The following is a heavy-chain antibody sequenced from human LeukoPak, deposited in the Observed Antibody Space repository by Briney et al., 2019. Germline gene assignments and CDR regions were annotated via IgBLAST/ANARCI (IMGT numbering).Heavy chain of an antibody. Sequence: PGGSLRLSCTVSGITFRTSSFNWVRQVPGKGLEWVSSISSSGTYMYYSDSVEGRCTISRDNAKNSVFLQMDSLRAEDTAVYFCAKELGNADSYGNVPLGHWGQGTLVIVSS. D-gene: IGHD1-26*01. CDR1: GITFRTSS. V-gene: IGHV3-21*01. J-gene: IGHJ4*02. CDR3: AKELGNADSYGNVPLGH. CDR2: ISSSGTYM.